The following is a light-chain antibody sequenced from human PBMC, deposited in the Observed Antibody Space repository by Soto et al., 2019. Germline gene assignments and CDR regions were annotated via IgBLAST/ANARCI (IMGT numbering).Light chain of an antibody. V-gene: IGKV3-15*01. Sequence: EVVMTQSPATLSVSPGERATLYCRASQSISNNLAWYQQKSGQAPRLLIYGASTRATGIPARFSGSGSGTEFTLTISSLQSEDFAGYYCQQYNNWPPLTFGQGTKLEI. J-gene: IGKJ2*01. CDR1: QSISNN. CDR2: GAS. CDR3: QQYNNWPPLT.